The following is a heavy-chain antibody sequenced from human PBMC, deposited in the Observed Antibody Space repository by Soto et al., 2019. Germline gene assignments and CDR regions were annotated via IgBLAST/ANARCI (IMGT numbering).Heavy chain of an antibody. V-gene: IGHV4-59*01. D-gene: IGHD2-15*01. CDR3: ARSASWWNDAFDI. CDR1: GGSISSYY. J-gene: IGHJ3*02. CDR2: IYYSGST. Sequence: SETLSLTCTVSGGSISSYYWSWIRQPPGKGLEWIGYIYYSGSTNYNPSLKSRVTISVDTSKNQFSLKLSSVTAADTAVYYCARSASWWNDAFDIWGQGTMVTVSS.